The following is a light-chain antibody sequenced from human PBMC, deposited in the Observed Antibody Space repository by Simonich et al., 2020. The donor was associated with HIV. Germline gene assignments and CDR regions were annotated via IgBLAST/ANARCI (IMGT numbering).Light chain of an antibody. J-gene: IGKJ1*01. CDR3: QQSFSSPWT. Sequence: DIQMTQSPSSLSASVGDSVTTTCRASQSIRRYLNWYQQKRGKAPKLLIYVASSLPSGVPSRLSGSGSGTDFTLTISSLQPEDFATYYCQQSFSSPWTFGQGTKVAIK. CDR2: VAS. CDR1: QSIRRY. V-gene: IGKV1-39*01.